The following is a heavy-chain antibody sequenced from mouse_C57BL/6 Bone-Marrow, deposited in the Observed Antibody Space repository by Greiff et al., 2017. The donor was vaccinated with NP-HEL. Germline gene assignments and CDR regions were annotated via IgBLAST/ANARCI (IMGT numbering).Heavy chain of an antibody. CDR3: ARSGDYDYDGYAMDY. J-gene: IGHJ4*01. V-gene: IGHV1-26*01. Sequence: VQLQQSGPELVKPGASVKISCKASGYTFTDYYMNWVKQSHGKSLEWIGDINPNNGGTSYNQKFKGKATLTVDKSSSTAYMELRSLTSEDSAVYDCARSGDYDYDGYAMDYWGQGTSVTVSS. CDR2: INPNNGGT. CDR1: GYTFTDYY. D-gene: IGHD2-4*01.